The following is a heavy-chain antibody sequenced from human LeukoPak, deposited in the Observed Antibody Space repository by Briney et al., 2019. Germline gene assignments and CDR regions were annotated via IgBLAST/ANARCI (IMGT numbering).Heavy chain of an antibody. J-gene: IGHJ4*02. CDR2: IYYSGST. CDR3: ARGWYSSSWYGSFDY. D-gene: IGHD6-13*01. V-gene: IGHV4-59*01. Sequence: SETLSLTCAVYGGSFSGYYWSWIRQPPGKGLEWSGYIYYSGSTNYNPSLKSRVTISVDTSKNPFSLKLSSVTAADTAVYYCARGWYSSSWYGSFDYWGQRTLVTVSS. CDR1: GGSFSGYY.